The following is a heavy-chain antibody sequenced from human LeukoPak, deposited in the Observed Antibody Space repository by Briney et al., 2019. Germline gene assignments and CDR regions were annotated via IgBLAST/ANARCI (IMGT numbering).Heavy chain of an antibody. J-gene: IGHJ3*02. Sequence: GGSLRLSCAASGLTVSSNYMSWVRQAPGKGLEWVSVIYSGGTKYYADSVKGRFTISRDNSKNTLYLQMNSLRAEDTAMYYCARDRGHDGTFVIWGQGTMVTVSS. D-gene: IGHD5-12*01. CDR3: ARDRGHDGTFVI. V-gene: IGHV3-53*01. CDR2: IYSGGTK. CDR1: GLTVSSNY.